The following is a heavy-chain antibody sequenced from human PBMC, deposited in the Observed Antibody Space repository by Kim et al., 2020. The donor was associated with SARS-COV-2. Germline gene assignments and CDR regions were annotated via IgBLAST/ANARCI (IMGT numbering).Heavy chain of an antibody. D-gene: IGHD5-12*01. CDR1: GGSISSGGYY. Sequence: SETLSLTCTVSGGSISSGGYYWSWIRQHPGKGLEWIGYIYYSGSTYYNPSLKSRVTISVDTSKNQFSLKLSSVTAADTAVYYCGSGKRGYSGYAPTYNYYCMDVWGQGTTVTVSS. CDR2: IYYSGST. CDR3: GSGKRGYSGYAPTYNYYCMDV. V-gene: IGHV4-31*03. J-gene: IGHJ6*02.